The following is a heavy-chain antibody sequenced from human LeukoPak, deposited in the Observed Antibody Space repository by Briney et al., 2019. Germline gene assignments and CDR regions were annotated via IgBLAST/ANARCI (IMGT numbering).Heavy chain of an antibody. Sequence: PSETLSLTCAVYGGSFSGYYWSWIRQPPGKGLEWIGEINHSGSTNYNPSLKSRVTISVDTSKNQFSLKLSSVTVADTAVYYCAREGDSSVDYWGQGTLVTVSS. CDR3: AREGDSSVDY. CDR2: INHSGST. V-gene: IGHV4-34*01. J-gene: IGHJ4*02. D-gene: IGHD3-22*01. CDR1: GGSFSGYY.